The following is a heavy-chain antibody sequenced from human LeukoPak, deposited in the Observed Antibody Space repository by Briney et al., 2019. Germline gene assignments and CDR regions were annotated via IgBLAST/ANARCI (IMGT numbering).Heavy chain of an antibody. CDR1: GFTFSSYG. V-gene: IGHV3-30*02. J-gene: IGHJ4*02. CDR2: IRYDGSNK. CDR3: AKGGLSVAVAGTDY. Sequence: PGGPLRLSCAASGFTFSSYGMHWVRQAPGKGLEWVAFIRYDGSNKYYADSVKGRFTSSRDNSKNTLYLQMNSLRAEDTAVYYCAKGGLSVAVAGTDYWGQGTLVTVSS. D-gene: IGHD6-19*01.